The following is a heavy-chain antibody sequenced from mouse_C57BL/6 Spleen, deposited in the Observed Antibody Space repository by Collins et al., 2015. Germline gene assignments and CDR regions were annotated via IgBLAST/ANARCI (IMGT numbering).Heavy chain of an antibody. V-gene: IGHV1-12*01. CDR2: IYPGNGDT. D-gene: IGHD1-1*01. Sequence: QVQLQQPGAELVKPGASVKMSCKASGYTFTSYNMHWVKQTPGQGLEWIGAIYPGNGDTSYNQKFKGKATLTADKSSSTAYMQLSSLTSGDSAVYYCARSGYYGSSHFDYWGQGTTLTVSS. CDR3: ARSGYYGSSHFDY. J-gene: IGHJ2*01. CDR1: GYTFTSYN.